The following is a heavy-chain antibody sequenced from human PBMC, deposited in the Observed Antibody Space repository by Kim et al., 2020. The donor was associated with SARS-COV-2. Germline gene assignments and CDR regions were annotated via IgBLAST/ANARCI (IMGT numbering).Heavy chain of an antibody. D-gene: IGHD3-22*01. Sequence: SLKSRVTISVDKSKDQFSLKLSSVTAADTAVYYCARAPNYYDSSGYKLDYWGQGTLVTVSS. V-gene: IGHV4-4*02. CDR3: ARAPNYYDSSGYKLDY. J-gene: IGHJ4*02.